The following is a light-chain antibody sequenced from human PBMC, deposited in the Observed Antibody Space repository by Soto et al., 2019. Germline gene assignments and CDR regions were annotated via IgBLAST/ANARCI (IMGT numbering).Light chain of an antibody. V-gene: IGKV3-20*01. Sequence: EIVLTQSPGTLSLSPGERATLSCRASQSVSDSYLAWYQQKPGQAPRLLIYASSRATGIPDRFSGSGSGTDFTLTISRLEPEDFAVYYCQQYGSSLMYTFGQGTKLEIK. J-gene: IGKJ2*01. CDR3: QQYGSSLMYT. CDR2: AS. CDR1: QSVSDSY.